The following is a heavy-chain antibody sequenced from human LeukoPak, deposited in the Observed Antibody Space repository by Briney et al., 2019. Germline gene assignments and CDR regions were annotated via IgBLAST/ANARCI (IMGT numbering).Heavy chain of an antibody. Sequence: SETLPLTCTVSGGSISSYYWSWIRQTPGKGLEWIGYIYYSGSTDYNPSLKSRVTISVDTSKNQFSLKLSSVTAADTAVYYCARHIPDYYDSSGYYRRGDAFDIWGQGTMVTVS. CDR3: ARHIPDYYDSSGYYRRGDAFDI. CDR1: GGSISSYY. V-gene: IGHV4-59*01. J-gene: IGHJ3*02. D-gene: IGHD3-22*01. CDR2: IYYSGST.